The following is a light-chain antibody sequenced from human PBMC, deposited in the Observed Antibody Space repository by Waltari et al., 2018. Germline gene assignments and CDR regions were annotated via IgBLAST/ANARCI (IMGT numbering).Light chain of an antibody. CDR2: AAS. J-gene: IGKJ2*01. CDR3: QQYGSSIMYT. CDR1: HRLTKNY. V-gene: IGKV3-20*01. Sequence: VLTQSPGTLSLSPGERATLSCRASHRLTKNYLAWYQQKPGQAPRLLIYAASSRAAGIPDRVSGSGSGTDFTLTISRLEPEDFAVYYCQQYGSSIMYTFGQGTKLEIK.